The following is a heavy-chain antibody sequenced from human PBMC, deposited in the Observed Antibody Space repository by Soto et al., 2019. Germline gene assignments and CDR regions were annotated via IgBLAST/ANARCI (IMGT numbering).Heavy chain of an antibody. J-gene: IGHJ3*02. D-gene: IGHD2-2*02. CDR2: TYYRSKWYN. Sequence: PSQTLSRSCAISGDSVCSNSAAWNWIRQSPSRGLELLVRTYYRSKWYNDYAVSLKSRITINPDTSKNQFSLQLNSVTPEDTAVYYCAKDGYCRSTSCYISVLGAFDIWRQGTMVTVSS. V-gene: IGHV6-1*01. CDR1: GDSVCSNSAA. CDR3: AKDGYCRSTSCYISVLGAFDI.